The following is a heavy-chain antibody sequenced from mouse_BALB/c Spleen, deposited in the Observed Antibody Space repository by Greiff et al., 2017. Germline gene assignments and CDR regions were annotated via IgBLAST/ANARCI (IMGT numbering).Heavy chain of an antibody. Sequence: EVQLQQSGPELVKPGASVKMSCKASGYTFTSYVMHWVKQKPGQGLEWIGYINPYNDGTKYNEKFKGKATLTSDKSSSTAYMELSSLTSEDSAVYYCARYHYYRYDGGDAMDYWGQGTSVTVSS. J-gene: IGHJ4*01. CDR3: ARYHYYRYDGGDAMDY. CDR2: INPYNDGT. D-gene: IGHD2-14*01. CDR1: GYTFTSYV. V-gene: IGHV1-14*01.